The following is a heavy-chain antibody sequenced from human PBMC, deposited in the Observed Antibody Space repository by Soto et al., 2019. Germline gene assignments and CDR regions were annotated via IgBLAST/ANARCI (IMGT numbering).Heavy chain of an antibody. CDR1: GGTFSSYA. CDR2: IIPIFGTA. V-gene: IGHV1-69*01. D-gene: IGHD6-19*01. CDR3: ARESSAVAGPPFDY. J-gene: IGHJ4*02. Sequence: QVQLVQSGAEVKKPGSSVKVSCKASGGTFSSYAISWVRQAPGQGLEWMGGIIPIFGTANYAQKFQGRVTITADESTSTAYMERSSLRSEDTAVYYCARESSAVAGPPFDYWGQGTLVTVSS.